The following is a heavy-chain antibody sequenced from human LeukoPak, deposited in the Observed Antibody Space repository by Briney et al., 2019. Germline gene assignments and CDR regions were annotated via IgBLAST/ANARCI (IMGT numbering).Heavy chain of an antibody. CDR3: ARGGDRAGYLIY. V-gene: IGHV4-61*09. J-gene: IGHJ4*02. Sequence: SQTLSLTCTVSGGSISSGGYYWSWIRQPAGKGLEWIGHIYTSGSTNYNPSLKSRVTISVDTSKNQFSLKLSSVTAADTAVYYCARGGDRAGYLIYWGQGSLVTVSS. CDR2: IYTSGST. CDR1: GGSISSGGYY. D-gene: IGHD5-12*01.